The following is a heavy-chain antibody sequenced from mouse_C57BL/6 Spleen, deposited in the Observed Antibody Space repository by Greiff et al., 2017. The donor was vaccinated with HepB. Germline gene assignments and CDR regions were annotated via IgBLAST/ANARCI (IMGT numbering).Heavy chain of an antibody. CDR3: ARSTVSDYYGSSSDY. CDR2: IYPGDGDT. V-gene: IGHV1-80*01. Sequence: VQLQQSGAELVKPGASVKISCKASGYAFSSYWMNWVKQRPGKGLEWIGQIYPGDGDTNYNGKFKGKATLTADKSSSTAYMQLSSLTSEASAVYFWARSTVSDYYGSSSDYWGQGTTLTVSS. CDR1: GYAFSSYW. D-gene: IGHD1-1*01. J-gene: IGHJ2*01.